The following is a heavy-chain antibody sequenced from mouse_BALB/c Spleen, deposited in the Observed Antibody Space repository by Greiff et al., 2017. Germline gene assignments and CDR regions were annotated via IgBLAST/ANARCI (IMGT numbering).Heavy chain of an antibody. V-gene: IGHV14-1*02. Sequence: VTLKVSGAELVRPGALVKLSCKASGFNIKDYYMHWVKQRPEQGLEWIGWIDPENGNTIYDPKFQGKASITADTSSNTAYLQLSSLTSEDTAVYYCAASPEDYYAMDYWGQGTSVTVSS. D-gene: IGHD6-1*01. CDR2: IDPENGNT. CDR1: GFNIKDYY. J-gene: IGHJ4*01. CDR3: AASPEDYYAMDY.